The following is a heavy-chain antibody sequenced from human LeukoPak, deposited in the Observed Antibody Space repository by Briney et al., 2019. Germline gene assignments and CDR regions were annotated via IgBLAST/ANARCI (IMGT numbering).Heavy chain of an antibody. CDR2: ISGSGGST. D-gene: IGHD2-8*02. V-gene: IGHV3-23*01. Sequence: GGTLRLSCAASGFTFSTYGVSWVRQAPEKGLEWVSGISGSGGSTYHADSVKGRFTISRDNSKNTLYLQMNSLRAEDTAVYYCATYRQVLLPFESWGQGTLVTVSS. CDR1: GFTFSTYG. CDR3: ATYRQVLLPFES. J-gene: IGHJ4*02.